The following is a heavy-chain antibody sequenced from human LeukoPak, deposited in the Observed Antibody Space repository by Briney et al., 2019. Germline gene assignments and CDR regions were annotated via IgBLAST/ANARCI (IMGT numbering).Heavy chain of an antibody. J-gene: IGHJ4*02. CDR2: ISYDGSNK. Sequence: SGGSLRLSCAASGFTFSSYAMHWVRQAPGKGLEWVAVISYDGSNKYYADSVKGRFTISRDNSKNTLYLQMNSLRAEDTAVYYCARSGGSTGGQGTLVTVSS. CDR3: ARSGGST. V-gene: IGHV3-30*04. D-gene: IGHD2-2*01. CDR1: GFTFSSYA.